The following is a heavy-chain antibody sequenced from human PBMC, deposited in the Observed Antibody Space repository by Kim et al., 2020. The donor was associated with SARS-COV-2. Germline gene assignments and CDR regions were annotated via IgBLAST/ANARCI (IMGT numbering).Heavy chain of an antibody. V-gene: IGHV4-34*01. CDR2: INHSGST. D-gene: IGHD6-13*01. J-gene: IGHJ6*02. CDR1: GGSFSGYY. Sequence: SETLSLTCAVYGGSFSGYYWSWIRQPPGKGLEWIGEINHSGSTNYNPSLKSRVTISVDTSKNQFSLKLSSVTAADTAVYYCARGHGVSRIAAAGKRRISYYGMDVWGQETTVTVSS. CDR3: ARGHGVSRIAAAGKRRISYYGMDV.